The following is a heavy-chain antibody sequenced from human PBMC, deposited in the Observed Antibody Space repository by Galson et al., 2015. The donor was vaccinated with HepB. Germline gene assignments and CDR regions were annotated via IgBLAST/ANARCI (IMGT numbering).Heavy chain of an antibody. CDR1: GYTFRSYG. Sequence: SVKVSCKASGYTFRSYGIMWVRQAPGQGLEWMGWISSYNGDTKYAQRFQGRVTMTTDTSTNTAYLDLRSLKSDDTAVYYCARDQGAGVPGAYWGQGTLVTVSS. D-gene: IGHD6-19*01. J-gene: IGHJ4*02. CDR2: ISSYNGDT. CDR3: ARDQGAGVPGAY. V-gene: IGHV1-18*04.